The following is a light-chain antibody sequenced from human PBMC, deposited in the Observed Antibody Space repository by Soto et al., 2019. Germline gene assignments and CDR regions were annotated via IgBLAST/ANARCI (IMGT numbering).Light chain of an antibody. CDR1: SSNIGAGYD. CDR2: GNS. CDR3: QSYDSNLSGYV. Sequence: QSVLTQPPSVSGAPGQRVTISCTGTSSNIGAGYDVHWYQQLPGTAPKLLIHGNSNRPSGVPDRFSGSKSGTSASLAITGLQAEDEADFYCQSYDSNLSGYVFGTGTKVTVL. V-gene: IGLV1-40*01. J-gene: IGLJ1*01.